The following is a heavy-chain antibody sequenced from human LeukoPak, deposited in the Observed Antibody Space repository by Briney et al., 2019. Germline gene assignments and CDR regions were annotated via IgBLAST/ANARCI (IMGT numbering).Heavy chain of an antibody. J-gene: IGHJ4*02. Sequence: SXXXXXXXYXHWVRQAPGQGLXXMGWINPNSGGTNYAQKFQGRVTMTRDTXISTAYMELSRLRCDDTAVYYCXXXXXXXXXXXTSXVDYWGQGTLVTVSS. CDR3: XXXXXXXXXXXTSXVDY. V-gene: IGHV1-2*02. CDR2: INPNSGGT. CDR1: XXXXXXXY.